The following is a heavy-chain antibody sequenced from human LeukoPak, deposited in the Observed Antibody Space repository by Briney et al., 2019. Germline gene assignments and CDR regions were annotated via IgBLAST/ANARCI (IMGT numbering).Heavy chain of an antibody. J-gene: IGHJ4*02. CDR1: GGSFSGYY. CDR3: ARLLYYGSGSPEGY. V-gene: IGHV4-34*01. Sequence: PSETLSLTCAVYGGSFSGYYWSWIRQPPGKGLEWIGEINHSGSTNYNPSLKSRVTISVDTSKNQFSLKLSSVTAADTAVYYCARLLYYGSGSPEGYWGQGILVTVSS. CDR2: INHSGST. D-gene: IGHD3-10*01.